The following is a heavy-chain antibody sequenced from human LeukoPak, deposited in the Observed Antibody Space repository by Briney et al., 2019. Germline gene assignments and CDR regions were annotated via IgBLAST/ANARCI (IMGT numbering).Heavy chain of an antibody. CDR1: GYTFTGYY. CDR3: ARVTNYYDSSGYFH. J-gene: IGHJ4*02. CDR2: INPNSGGI. V-gene: IGHV1-2*02. Sequence: ASVKVSCKASGYTFTGYYMHWVRQAPGQGLEWMGWINPNSGGINYAQKFQGRVTMTRDTSISTAYMELSRLRSDDTAVYYCARVTNYYDSSGYFHWGPGTLVTVSS. D-gene: IGHD3-22*01.